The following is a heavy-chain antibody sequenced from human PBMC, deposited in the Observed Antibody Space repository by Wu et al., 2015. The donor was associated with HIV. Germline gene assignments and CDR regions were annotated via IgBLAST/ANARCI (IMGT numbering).Heavy chain of an antibody. CDR3: ARPRGPEYSSNSDGFDV. D-gene: IGHD2-2*01. J-gene: IGHJ3*01. V-gene: IGHV1-69*18. CDR1: GYTFTGYY. CDR2: IIPTSRTT. Sequence: QVQLVQSGAEVKKPGASVKVSCKASGYTFTGYYMHWVRQAPGQGLEWMGRIIPTSRTTNYAQKLQGRVTISADESTTTAYMELTSLTLDDTAVYFCARPRGPEYSSNSDGFDVWGQGTAVTVS.